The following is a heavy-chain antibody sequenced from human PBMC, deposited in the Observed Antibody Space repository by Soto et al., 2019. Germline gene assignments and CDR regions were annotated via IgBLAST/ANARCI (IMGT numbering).Heavy chain of an antibody. CDR1: GDSIRSGIYY. Sequence: SETLSLTCTVSGDSIRSGIYYWGWIRQPPGKGLEWIGSAYYSGMTHYGPSLRGRVTISVDTSKNQFSLRLSSVSAADTATYYCARLPAEGVIAGGAMDVRGQGTTVTVS. D-gene: IGHD2-8*01. CDR3: ARLPAEGVIAGGAMDV. CDR2: AYYSGMT. J-gene: IGHJ6*02. V-gene: IGHV4-39*01.